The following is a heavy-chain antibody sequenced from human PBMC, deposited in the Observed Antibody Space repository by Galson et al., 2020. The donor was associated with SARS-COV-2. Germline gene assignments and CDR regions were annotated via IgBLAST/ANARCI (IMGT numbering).Heavy chain of an antibody. CDR1: GYIFSTFW. CDR3: ARGRSTVNVYNGDF. CDR2: IDAKDSYT. J-gene: IGHJ4*02. D-gene: IGHD3-10*01. Sequence: HGESLKISCQGSGYIFSTFWINWVRQVPGKGLEWMGRIDAKDSYTRYNPSFQGHVTFSIDKSTNSAYLQWKTLRPSDTAIYYCARGRSTVNVYNGDFWGQGTLVTVS. V-gene: IGHV5-10-1*01.